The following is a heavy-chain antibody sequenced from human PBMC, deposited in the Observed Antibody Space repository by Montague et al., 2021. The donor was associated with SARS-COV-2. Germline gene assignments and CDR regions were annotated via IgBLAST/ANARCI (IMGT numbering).Heavy chain of an antibody. J-gene: IGHJ6*02. CDR1: GFAFGNFW. Sequence: SLRLSCAASGFAFGNFWMSWIRQAPGKGLEWVANIKHDAGEKYYVESVQGRFTISRDNAKKSLYLQMNSLRVEDTAVYYCATAGSESYYYYKYGMDVWGQGTTVTVS. V-gene: IGHV3-7*01. D-gene: IGHD3-10*01. CDR2: IKHDAGEK. CDR3: ATAGSESYYYYKYGMDV.